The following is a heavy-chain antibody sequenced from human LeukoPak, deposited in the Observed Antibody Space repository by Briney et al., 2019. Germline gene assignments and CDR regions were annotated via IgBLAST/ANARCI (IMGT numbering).Heavy chain of an antibody. CDR3: ARDLGRGNTPFDY. J-gene: IGHJ4*02. V-gene: IGHV3-33*08. Sequence: GGSLRLSCAASGFTFSSYAMSWVRQAPGKGLEWVAVIWDDGSKKYYADSVKGRFTISRDNSKNTVYLQMNSLRAEDTALYYCARDLGRGNTPFDYWGQGALVTVSS. CDR1: GFTFSSYA. D-gene: IGHD3-16*01. CDR2: IWDDGSKK.